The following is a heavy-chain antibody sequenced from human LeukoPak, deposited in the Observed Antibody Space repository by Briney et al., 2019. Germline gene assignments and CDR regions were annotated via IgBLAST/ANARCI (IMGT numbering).Heavy chain of an antibody. CDR3: AREGRGGIDGYNIEDTK. D-gene: IGHD5-24*01. Sequence: GGSLRLSCAASGFTFSSYAMHWVRQAPGKGLEWVAVISYDGSNKYYADSVKGRFTISRDNAKNSLYLQMNSLRAEDTAVYFCAREGRGGIDGYNIEDTKWGQGTLVTVSS. CDR2: ISYDGSNK. V-gene: IGHV3-30-3*01. J-gene: IGHJ4*02. CDR1: GFTFSSYA.